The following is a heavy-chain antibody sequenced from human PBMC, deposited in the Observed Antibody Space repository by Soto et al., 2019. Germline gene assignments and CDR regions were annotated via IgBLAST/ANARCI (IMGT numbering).Heavy chain of an antibody. V-gene: IGHV3-30-3*01. J-gene: IGHJ4*02. D-gene: IGHD2-8*01. Sequence: PGGSLRLSCVGSGFSFSSYALSWFRQAPGKGLEWVAATSYDGNNRYYADSVKGRFIISRDNSKNTLDLEMETPRAEDTAMYYCAGVYYGGNSVNNYWGQGTPVTVSS. CDR1: GFSFSSYA. CDR3: AGVYYGGNSVNNY. CDR2: TSYDGNNR.